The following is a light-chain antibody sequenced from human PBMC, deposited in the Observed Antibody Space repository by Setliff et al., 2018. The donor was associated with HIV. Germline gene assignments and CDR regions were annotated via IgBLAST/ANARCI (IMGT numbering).Light chain of an antibody. Sequence: QSALTQPHSASGTPGQRISISCSGGGATIGSNYVYWYQQLPGTAPKLLIFSTNERPSGVPDRFSGTKSGASASLAISGLRSEDEADYYCASWDDSLSVVAFGGGTKVTVL. CDR1: GATIGSNY. CDR2: STN. CDR3: ASWDDSLSVVA. V-gene: IGLV1-47*01. J-gene: IGLJ2*01.